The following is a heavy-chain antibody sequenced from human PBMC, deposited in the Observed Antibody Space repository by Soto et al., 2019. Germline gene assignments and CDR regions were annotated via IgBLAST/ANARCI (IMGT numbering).Heavy chain of an antibody. V-gene: IGHV1-3*01. CDR3: ARPPSWYNFDY. Sequence: QVQLVQSGAEVKKPGASVKVSCKASGYTFTSYTMHWVRQAPGQRLEWMGWINAGNGNTKYSQKFQGRVTITRDTSASTAYMQLSSLRSEDTAVYYCARPPSWYNFDYWGQGTLVTVSS. D-gene: IGHD6-13*01. J-gene: IGHJ4*02. CDR1: GYTFTSYT. CDR2: INAGNGNT.